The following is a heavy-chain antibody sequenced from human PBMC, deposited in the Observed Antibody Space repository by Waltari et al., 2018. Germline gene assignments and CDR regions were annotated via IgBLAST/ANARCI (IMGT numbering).Heavy chain of an antibody. D-gene: IGHD1-26*01. J-gene: IGHJ4*02. CDR3: ANNEWGLPVD. Sequence: QVQLQESGPGLVKPSETLSLTCAVSGYSLSSGYWWGWIRQPPGTGLEWIASIYYTGTTTHYTPSLRSRVTISADTSKNQFSLRLTSVTAADTAIYYCANNEWGLPVDWGQGTLVTVSS. CDR2: IYYTGTTT. V-gene: IGHV4-38-2*01. CDR1: GYSLSSGYW.